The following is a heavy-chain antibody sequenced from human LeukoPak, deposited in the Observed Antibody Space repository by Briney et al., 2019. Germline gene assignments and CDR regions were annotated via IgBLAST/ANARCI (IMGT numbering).Heavy chain of an antibody. Sequence: EASVKVSCKASGYTFTSYDINWVRQATGQGLEWMGWMNPNSGNTGYAQKFQGRVTITRNTSISTAYMDLSSLRSEDTAVYYGARSYYSDSSGYYHDWFDPWGQGTLVTVPS. CDR3: ARSYYSDSSGYYHDWFDP. V-gene: IGHV1-8*03. D-gene: IGHD3-22*01. J-gene: IGHJ5*02. CDR1: GYTFTSYD. CDR2: MNPNSGNT.